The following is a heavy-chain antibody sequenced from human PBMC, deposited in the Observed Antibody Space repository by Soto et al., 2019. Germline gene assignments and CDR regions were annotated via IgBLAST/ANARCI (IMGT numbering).Heavy chain of an antibody. Sequence: QVQLVESGGGVVQPGRSLRLSCAASGFTFSSYGMHWVRQAPGKGLAWVAVISYDGSNKYYADSVKGRFTISRDNSKNTLYLQMNSLRAEDTAVYYCAKGRYGDYGYYYYGMDVWGQGTTVTVSS. D-gene: IGHD4-17*01. CDR1: GFTFSSYG. CDR3: AKGRYGDYGYYYYGMDV. CDR2: ISYDGSNK. J-gene: IGHJ6*02. V-gene: IGHV3-30*18.